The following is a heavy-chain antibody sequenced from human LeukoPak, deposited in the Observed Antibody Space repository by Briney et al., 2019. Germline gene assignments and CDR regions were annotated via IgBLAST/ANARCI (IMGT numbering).Heavy chain of an antibody. J-gene: IGHJ4*02. CDR3: AKDPDYDSTYY. CDR2: ISYDGSNK. CDR1: GFTFSSYG. Sequence: GRSLRLSCAASGFTFSSYGMHWVRQAPGKGLEWVAVISYDGSNKYYADSVKGRFTISRDNSKNTLYLQMNSLRAEDTAVYYCAKDPDYDSTYYWGQGTLVTVSS. D-gene: IGHD3-22*01. V-gene: IGHV3-30*18.